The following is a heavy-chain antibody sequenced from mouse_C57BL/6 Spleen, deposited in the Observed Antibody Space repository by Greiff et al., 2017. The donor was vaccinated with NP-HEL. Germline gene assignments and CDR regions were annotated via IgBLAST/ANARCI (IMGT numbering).Heavy chain of an antibody. CDR1: GYAFSSSW. D-gene: IGHD2-12*01. V-gene: IGHV1-82*01. Sequence: QVQLKQSGPELVKPGASVKISCKASGYAFSSSWMNWVKQRPGKGLEWIGRIYPGDGDTNYNGKFKGKATLTADKSSSTAYMQLSSLTSEDSAVYFCARSPYDRFAYWGQGTLVTVSA. J-gene: IGHJ3*01. CDR2: IYPGDGDT. CDR3: ARSPYDRFAY.